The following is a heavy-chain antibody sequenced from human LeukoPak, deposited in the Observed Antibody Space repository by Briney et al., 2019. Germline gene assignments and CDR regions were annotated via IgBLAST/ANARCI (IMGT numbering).Heavy chain of an antibody. V-gene: IGHV4-59*08. J-gene: IGHJ4*02. CDR2: IYYSGST. D-gene: IGHD2-15*01. CDR1: GGSFSSYY. Sequence: SETLSLTCAVYGGSFSSYYWSWIRQPPGKGLEWIGYIYYSGSTNYNPSLKSRVTISVDTSKNQFSLKLSSVTAADTAVYYCARLGYCSGGSCLDYWGQGTLVTVSS. CDR3: ARLGYCSGGSCLDY.